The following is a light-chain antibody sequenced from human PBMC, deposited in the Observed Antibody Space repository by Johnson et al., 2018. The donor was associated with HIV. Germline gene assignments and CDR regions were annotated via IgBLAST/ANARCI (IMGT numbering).Light chain of an antibody. CDR1: SSNIGSNT. J-gene: IGLJ1*01. Sequence: PVLTQPPSASGTPGQRVTISCSGSSSNIGSNTVNWYQQLPGTAPKLLIYRNNQRPSGVPDRFSGSKSGTSASLAISGLQAEDEADYYCAAWDDSLNGHVFGTGTKVTVL. V-gene: IGLV1-44*01. CDR2: RNN. CDR3: AAWDDSLNGHV.